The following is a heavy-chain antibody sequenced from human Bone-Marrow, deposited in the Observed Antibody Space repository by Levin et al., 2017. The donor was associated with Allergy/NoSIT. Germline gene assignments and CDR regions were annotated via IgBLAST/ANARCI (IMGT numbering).Heavy chain of an antibody. D-gene: IGHD3-10*01. CDR3: ARGNDEAGVPMVRGVIRVNWFDP. Sequence: GGSLRLSCAASGFTFSSYGMHWVRQAPGKGLEWVAVIWYDGSNKYYADSVKGRFTISRDNSKNTLYLQMNSLRAEDTAVYYCARGNDEAGVPMVRGVIRVNWFDPWGQGTLVTVSS. CDR1: GFTFSSYG. J-gene: IGHJ5*02. CDR2: IWYDGSNK. V-gene: IGHV3-33*01.